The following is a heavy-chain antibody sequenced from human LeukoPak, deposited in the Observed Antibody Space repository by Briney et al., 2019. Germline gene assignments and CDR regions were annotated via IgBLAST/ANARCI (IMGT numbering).Heavy chain of an antibody. CDR3: ARSHGGITIRNWFDP. J-gene: IGHJ5*02. V-gene: IGHV1-2*02. Sequence: ASVKVSCKASGYXFTGYYIHWVRQAPGQGLEWMGGINPNSGGTNYAQKFQGRVTMTRDTSISTAYMELSRLRSDDTAVYYCARSHGGITIRNWFDPWGQGTLVTVSS. CDR1: GYXFTGYY. CDR2: INPNSGGT. D-gene: IGHD3-3*01.